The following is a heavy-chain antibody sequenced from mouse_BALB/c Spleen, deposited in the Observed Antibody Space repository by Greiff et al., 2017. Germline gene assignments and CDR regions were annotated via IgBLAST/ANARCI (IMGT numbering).Heavy chain of an antibody. CDR1: GFTFSSYA. V-gene: IGHV5-6-5*01. J-gene: IGHJ2*01. CDR3: ARNSPYYFDY. Sequence: DVKLVESGGGLVKPGGSLKLSCAASGFTFSSYAMSWVRQTPEKRLEWVASISSGGSTYYPDSVKGRFTISRDNARNILYLQMSSLRSEDTAMYYCARNSPYYFDYWGQGTTLTVSS. CDR2: ISSGGST. D-gene: IGHD6-1*01.